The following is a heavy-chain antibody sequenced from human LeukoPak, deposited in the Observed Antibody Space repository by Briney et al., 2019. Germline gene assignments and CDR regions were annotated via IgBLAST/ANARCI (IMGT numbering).Heavy chain of an antibody. CDR2: INWNGGST. Sequence: GGSLRLSCVVSGLTFDNAWMSWVRQAPGKGLEWVSGINWNGGSTGYADSVKGRFTISRDNARNSLYLQMNSLRAEDTALYYCARSVLGPFDYWGQGTLVTVSS. CDR3: ARSVLGPFDY. J-gene: IGHJ4*02. CDR1: GLTFDNAW. D-gene: IGHD3-16*01. V-gene: IGHV3-20*04.